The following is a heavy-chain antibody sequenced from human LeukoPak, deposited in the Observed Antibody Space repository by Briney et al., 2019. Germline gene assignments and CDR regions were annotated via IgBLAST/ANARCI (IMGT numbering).Heavy chain of an antibody. CDR1: SGSFSGYY. CDR2: INHSGST. J-gene: IGHJ6*03. V-gene: IGHV4-34*01. D-gene: IGHD2-2*01. Sequence: ETLSLTCAVYSGSFSGYYWSWIRQPPGKGLEWIGEINHSGSTNYNPSLKSRVTISVDTSKNQFSLKLSSVTAADTAVYYCARGRAVPAAMRSYYYYMDVWGKGTTVTVSS. CDR3: ARGRAVPAAMRSYYYYMDV.